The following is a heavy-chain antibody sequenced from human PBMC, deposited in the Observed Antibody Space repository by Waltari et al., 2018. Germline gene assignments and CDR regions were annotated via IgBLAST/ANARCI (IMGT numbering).Heavy chain of an antibody. CDR3: AKHPNSLYYFDS. CDR2: VLSSGQT. V-gene: IGHV4-39*01. J-gene: IGHJ4*02. Sequence: QLQLQESGPKLVKPSETLSLTRTVSGTSIAAHYFFWAWVRQSPGKGLEWLGDVLSSGQTYYDPSLKDRVTVSLDASKDQFSLKLTSMTAADTAVYFCAKHPNSLYYFDSWGQGTLVAVSS. CDR1: GTSIAAHYFF. D-gene: IGHD2-2*02.